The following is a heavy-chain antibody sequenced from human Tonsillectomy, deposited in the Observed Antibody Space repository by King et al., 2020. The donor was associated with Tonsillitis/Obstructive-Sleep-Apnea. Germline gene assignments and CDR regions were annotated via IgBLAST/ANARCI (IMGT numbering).Heavy chain of an antibody. CDR2: IYPGDSHT. Sequence: VQLVESGAEVKKPGESLKLSCKGSGYSFTTYWIAWVRQMPGKGLEWMGIIYPGDSHTRYSPSFQGQVTISADKSISTAYLQWSSLKASDTAMYYCARRTIYCSSTSCPDAFDIWGQGTMVSVSS. D-gene: IGHD2-2*01. CDR1: GYSFTTYW. J-gene: IGHJ3*02. CDR3: ARRTIYCSSTSCPDAFDI. V-gene: IGHV5-51*01.